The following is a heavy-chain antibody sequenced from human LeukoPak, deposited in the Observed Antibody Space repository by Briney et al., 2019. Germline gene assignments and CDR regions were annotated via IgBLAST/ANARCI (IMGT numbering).Heavy chain of an antibody. CDR1: GFGLSSNW. J-gene: IGHJ4*02. CDR2: IREDGSEK. D-gene: IGHD1-1*01. V-gene: IGHV3-7*01. Sequence: PGGSLRLSCAASGFGLSSNWMSWVRQAPGKGLEWVANIREDGSEKKYVDSVKGRFTISRDNAKNSLYLQMNSLRAEDTAVYYCARDGRGGHNDCWGQGTLVTVSS. CDR3: ARDGRGGHNDC.